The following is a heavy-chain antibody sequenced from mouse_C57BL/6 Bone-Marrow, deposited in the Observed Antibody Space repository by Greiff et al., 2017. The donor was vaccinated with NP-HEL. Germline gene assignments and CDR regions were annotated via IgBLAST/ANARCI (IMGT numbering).Heavy chain of an antibody. J-gene: IGHJ1*03. V-gene: IGHV7-1*01. CDR1: GFTFSDFY. CDR3: ARDYYGSSYWYFDV. Sequence: EVKLVESGGGLVQSGRSLRLSCATSGFTFSDFYMEWVRQAPGKGLEWIAASRNKANDYTTEYSASVKVRFIVSRDTSQSILYLQMHALRAEDTAIYYCARDYYGSSYWYFDVWGTGTTVTVSS. CDR2: SRNKANDYTT. D-gene: IGHD1-1*01.